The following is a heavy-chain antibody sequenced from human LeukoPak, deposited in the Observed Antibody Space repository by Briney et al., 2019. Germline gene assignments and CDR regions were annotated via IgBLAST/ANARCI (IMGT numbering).Heavy chain of an antibody. V-gene: IGHV4-59*01. CDR3: ARTKEHDAFDI. CDR2: IYYSGST. Sequence: PSETLSLTCSVSGGSISSYYWTWIRQPPGKGLEWIGYIYYSGSTNYNPSLKSRVTISVDTSTNQFSLKLSSVTAADTAVYYCARTKEHDAFDIWGQGTMVTVSS. D-gene: IGHD2-8*01. CDR1: GGSISSYY. J-gene: IGHJ3*02.